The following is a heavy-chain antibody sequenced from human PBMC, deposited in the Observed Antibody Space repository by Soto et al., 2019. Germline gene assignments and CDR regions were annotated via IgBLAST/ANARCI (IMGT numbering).Heavy chain of an antibody. CDR2: IYYTGNN. D-gene: IGHD3-22*01. V-gene: IGHV4-30-4*01. CDR3: AREPKQNYDSSPWNGGFDS. J-gene: IGHJ4*02. CDR1: GDSISSPHYY. Sequence: QVHLQESGPGLVKPSQTLSLSCTVSGDSISSPHYYWTWIRQPPGKGLEWVGYIYYTGNNFYNPALKSQVAMSVDPSTNQFYLKLASVTDADTAVYFCAREPKQNYDSSPWNGGFDSWGPGTLVTVSS.